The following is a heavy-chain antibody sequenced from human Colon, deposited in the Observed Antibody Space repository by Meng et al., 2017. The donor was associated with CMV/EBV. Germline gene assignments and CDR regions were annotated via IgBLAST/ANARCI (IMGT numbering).Heavy chain of an antibody. CDR3: ARARGGLLPPLHWFLFDY. CDR2: IYSGDTT. J-gene: IGHJ4*02. CDR1: GFTVSSNY. D-gene: IGHD3/OR15-3a*01. V-gene: IGHV3-66*02. Sequence: GESLKISCAASGFTVSSNYMTWVRQAPGKGLEWVSIIYSGDTTFYADSVKGRFTTSRDNSKNTLYLQMNSLRTEDPAVYYCARARGGLLPPLHWFLFDYWGQGTLVTVSS.